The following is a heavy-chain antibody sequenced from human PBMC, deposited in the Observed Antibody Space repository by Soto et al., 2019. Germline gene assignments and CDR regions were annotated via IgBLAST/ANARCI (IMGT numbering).Heavy chain of an antibody. CDR3: ASSYGSGYRAFDY. CDR1: GDTFNFYS. Sequence: QVQLVQSGAKVKRPGSSVKVSCKASGDTFNFYSINWVRQAPGVGLEWVGRVNPILSMSNYGQRFQGRVTMTADKSTSTAYMELRSLTSEDTAIYYCASSYGSGYRAFDYWGQGALVTVSS. D-gene: IGHD3-10*01. J-gene: IGHJ4*02. V-gene: IGHV1-69*02. CDR2: VNPILSMS.